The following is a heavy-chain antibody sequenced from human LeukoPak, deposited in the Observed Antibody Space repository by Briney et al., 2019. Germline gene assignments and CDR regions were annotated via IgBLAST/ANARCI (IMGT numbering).Heavy chain of an antibody. V-gene: IGHV4-39*01. CDR1: GVSISSSSYY. D-gene: IGHD2-2*01. CDR3: AGLGYCSSTSCYVAGSAFDI. J-gene: IGHJ3*02. Sequence: SETLSLTCTVSGVSISSSSYYWGWIRQPPGKGLEWIGSIYYSGSTYYNPSLKSRVTISVDTSKNQFSLKLSSVTAADTAVYYCAGLGYCSSTSCYVAGSAFDIWGQGTMVTVSS. CDR2: IYYSGST.